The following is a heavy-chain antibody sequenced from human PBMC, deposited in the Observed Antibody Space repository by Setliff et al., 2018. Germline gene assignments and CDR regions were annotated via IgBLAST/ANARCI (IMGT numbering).Heavy chain of an antibody. D-gene: IGHD6-13*01. CDR1: GYTLTELS. Sequence: GASVKVSCKVSGYTLTELSMHWVRQAPGKGLEWXGGFDXXXXXXXXXXXXXXXXXXTXXXXXDTAYMELSSLRSEDTAVYYCATVEAITIAAAGTTIFDYWGQGTLVTVSS. J-gene: IGHJ4*02. CDR2: FDXXXXXX. CDR3: ATVEAITIAAAGTTIFDY. V-gene: IGHV1-24*01.